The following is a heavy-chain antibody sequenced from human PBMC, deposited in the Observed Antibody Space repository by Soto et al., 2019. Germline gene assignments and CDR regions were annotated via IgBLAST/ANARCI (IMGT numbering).Heavy chain of an antibody. J-gene: IGHJ5*02. Sequence: SETLSLTCTVSGGAISSYYWSWIRQPAGKGLEWIGRIYTGGSTDYNPSLKSRVTMSVDTSKNQFSLKLSSVTAEDTAVYYRARNGYSYGHWFDPWGQATLVTVAS. V-gene: IGHV4-4*07. D-gene: IGHD5-18*01. CDR3: ARNGYSYGHWFDP. CDR1: GGAISSYY. CDR2: IYTGGST.